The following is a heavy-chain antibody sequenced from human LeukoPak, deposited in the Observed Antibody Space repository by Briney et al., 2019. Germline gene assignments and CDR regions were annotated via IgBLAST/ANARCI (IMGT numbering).Heavy chain of an antibody. Sequence: GASVKVSCKASGYTFTGYYMHWVRQAPGQGLEWMGWINPNSGGTNYGQKFQDRVTMTRDTSISTAYMELSRLRSDDTAVYYCASMSRILGDSSDSSRDYWGQGTLVTVSS. CDR2: INPNSGGT. CDR1: GYTFTGYY. CDR3: ASMSRILGDSSDSSRDY. V-gene: IGHV1-2*02. D-gene: IGHD3-22*01. J-gene: IGHJ4*02.